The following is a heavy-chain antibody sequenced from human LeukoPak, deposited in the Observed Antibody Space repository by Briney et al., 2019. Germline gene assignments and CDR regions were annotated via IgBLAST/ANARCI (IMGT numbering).Heavy chain of an antibody. J-gene: IGHJ3*02. CDR3: AKGEVVITPMMAFDI. CDR2: IRYDGSNK. Sequence: GGSLRLSCAASGFTFSSYGMHWVRQAPGKGLEWVAFIRYDGSNKYYADSVKGRFTISRDNSKNTLYLQMNSLRAEDTAVYYCAKGEVVITPMMAFDIWGQGTMVTVSS. V-gene: IGHV3-30*02. D-gene: IGHD3-22*01. CDR1: GFTFSSYG.